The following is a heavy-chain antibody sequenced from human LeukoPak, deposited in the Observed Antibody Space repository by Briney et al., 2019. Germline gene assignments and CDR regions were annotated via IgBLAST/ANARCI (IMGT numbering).Heavy chain of an antibody. CDR1: GGSISSYY. D-gene: IGHD1-20*01. CDR2: IYTSGST. Sequence: SETLSLTCTVSGGSISSYYWSWIRQPAGKGLEWVGRIYTSGSTNYNPSLKSRVTMSVDTSKNQFSLKLSSVTAADTAVYYCAREYNWNGWFDPWGQGTLVTVSS. CDR3: AREYNWNGWFDP. V-gene: IGHV4-4*07. J-gene: IGHJ5*02.